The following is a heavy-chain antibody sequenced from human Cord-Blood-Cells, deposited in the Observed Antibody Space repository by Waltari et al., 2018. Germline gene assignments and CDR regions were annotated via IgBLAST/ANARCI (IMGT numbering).Heavy chain of an antibody. CDR1: GGSFSGYY. V-gene: IGHV4-34*01. Sequence: QVQLQQWGAGLLKPSETLSLTCAVYGGSFSGYYWSWIRQPPGKGLEWIGEIKHSGSTNDHPSLKSRVTIAVDTCKNQFSRKLSSVTAADTAVYDCASRRDSGYDDYWGQGTLVTVSS. D-gene: IGHD5-12*01. J-gene: IGHJ4*02. CDR3: ASRRDSGYDDY. CDR2: IKHSGST.